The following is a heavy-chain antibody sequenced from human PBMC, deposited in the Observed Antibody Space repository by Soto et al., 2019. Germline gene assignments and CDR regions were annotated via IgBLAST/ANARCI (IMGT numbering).Heavy chain of an antibody. Sequence: VRLSCAASGFTFSSYGMHWVRQAPGKGLEWVAVISYDGSNKYCADSVKGRFTISRDNSKNTLHLQMNSLRAEDTAVYYCAKAMVVVTAISGGGGFDKWGQGTLVTVSS. V-gene: IGHV3-30*18. CDR3: AKAMVVVTAISGGGGFDK. CDR2: ISYDGSNK. CDR1: GFTFSSYG. J-gene: IGHJ3*02. D-gene: IGHD2-21*02.